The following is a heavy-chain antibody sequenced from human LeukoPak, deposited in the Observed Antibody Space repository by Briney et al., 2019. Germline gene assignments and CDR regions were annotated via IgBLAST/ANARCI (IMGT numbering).Heavy chain of an antibody. CDR2: IYYSGST. D-gene: IGHD4-17*01. V-gene: IGHV4-39*07. CDR3: ARGGWDGDYYYYYYYGMDV. J-gene: IGHJ6*02. Sequence: SETLSLTCTVSGGSISSSSYYWGWIRQPPGKGLEWIGSIYYSGSTYYNPSLKSRVTISVDTSKNQFSLKLSSVTAADTAVYYCARGGWDGDYYYYYYYGMDVWGQGTTVTVSS. CDR1: GGSISSSSYY.